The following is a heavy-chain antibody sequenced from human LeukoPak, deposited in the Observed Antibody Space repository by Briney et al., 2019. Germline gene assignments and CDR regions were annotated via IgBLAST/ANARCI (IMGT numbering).Heavy chain of an antibody. Sequence: PSETLSLTCTVSGGSISSGSYYWSWIRQPAGKGLEWIGRIYTSGSTNYNPSLKSRVSISVDTSKNQFSLMLTSVTAADTAVYFCARSRSTYDSSGYLDYWGQGALVTVSS. CDR2: IYTSGST. CDR1: GGSISSGSYY. J-gene: IGHJ4*02. V-gene: IGHV4-61*02. D-gene: IGHD3-22*01. CDR3: ARSRSTYDSSGYLDY.